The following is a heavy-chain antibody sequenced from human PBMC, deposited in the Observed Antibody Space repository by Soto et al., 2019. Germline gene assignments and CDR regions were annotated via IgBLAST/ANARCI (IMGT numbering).Heavy chain of an antibody. J-gene: IGHJ5*01. CDR2: ISDSGVTT. CDR1: GFTFRDYA. Sequence: PGGSLRLSCAASGFTFRDYAMSWVRQAPGKGLQWVSGISDSGVTTYYADSVKGRFAISRDNSKNTLYLQIKSLRAEDTAIYYCARDILSGGAYPDSWGQGTKVTSPQ. V-gene: IGHV3-23*01. D-gene: IGHD3-10*01. CDR3: ARDILSGGAYPDS.